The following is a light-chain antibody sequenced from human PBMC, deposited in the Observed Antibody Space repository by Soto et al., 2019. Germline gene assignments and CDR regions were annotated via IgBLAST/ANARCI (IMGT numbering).Light chain of an antibody. CDR3: SSYAGSIQVV. J-gene: IGLJ2*01. Sequence: QSGLTQPPSASGSPGQSVTISCTGTSSDVGGYNYVSWYQQHPGRAPKLIISEVNKRPSGVPDRFSGSKSGNTASLTVSGLQGEDEADYYCSSYAGSIQVVFGGGTKLTVL. CDR1: SSDVGGYNY. CDR2: EVN. V-gene: IGLV2-8*01.